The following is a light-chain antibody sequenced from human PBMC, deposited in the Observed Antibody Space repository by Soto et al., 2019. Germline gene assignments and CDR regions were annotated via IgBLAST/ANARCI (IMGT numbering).Light chain of an antibody. V-gene: IGLV1-40*01. J-gene: IGLJ3*02. Sequence: QSVLTQPPSVSGAPGQRVTLSCTGSSSNIGAGYDVHWYQQLPGTAPKLLIYGNNNRPSGVPDRFSGSKSGTSASLAITGLQAEDGADYYCQSYDSSLSGSVFGGGTKVTVL. CDR1: SSNIGAGYD. CDR3: QSYDSSLSGSV. CDR2: GNN.